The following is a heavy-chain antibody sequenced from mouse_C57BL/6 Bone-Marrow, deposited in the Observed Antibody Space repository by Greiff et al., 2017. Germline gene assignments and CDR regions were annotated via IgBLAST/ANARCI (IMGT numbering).Heavy chain of an antibody. CDR1: GYSFTDYN. J-gene: IGHJ4*01. Sequence: VQLQQSGPELVKPGASVKISCKASGYSFTDYNMNWVKQSNGKSLEWIGVINPNYGTTSYNQKFKGKAPLTVDQSSSTAYMQLNILTSEDSAVYYGARSAPADGLRHAMDYWGQGTSVTVSS. V-gene: IGHV1-39*01. CDR2: INPNYGTT. D-gene: IGHD2-3*01. CDR3: ARSAPADGLRHAMDY.